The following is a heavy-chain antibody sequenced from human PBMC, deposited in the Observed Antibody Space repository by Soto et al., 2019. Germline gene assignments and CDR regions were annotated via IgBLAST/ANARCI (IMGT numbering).Heavy chain of an antibody. V-gene: IGHV3-53*01. D-gene: IGHD3-3*01. CDR3: ARFDFWSGYSLFN. J-gene: IGHJ4*02. Sequence: GGSLRLSCAASGFTVSGNYMTWVRQAPGKGLEWVSVIYSSGSTYYGDSVKNRFTISRDSSKNTVYLQMNSLRAEDTAVYYCARFDFWSGYSLFNWGQGT. CDR1: GFTVSGNY. CDR2: IYSSGST.